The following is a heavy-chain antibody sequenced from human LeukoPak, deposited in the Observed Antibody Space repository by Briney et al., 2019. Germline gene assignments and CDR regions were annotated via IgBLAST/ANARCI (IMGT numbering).Heavy chain of an antibody. D-gene: IGHD3-10*01. Sequence: GGSLRLSCAASGFTFSIYSINWVRQAPGKGLEWVSFITGNSNYIYYADSVKGRFTISRDNAKNSLYLQMNSLGVEDTAVYYCARDRVSGSGSIDYWGQGTLVTVSS. CDR1: GFTFSIYS. CDR3: ARDRVSGSGSIDY. V-gene: IGHV3-21*01. J-gene: IGHJ4*02. CDR2: ITGNSNYI.